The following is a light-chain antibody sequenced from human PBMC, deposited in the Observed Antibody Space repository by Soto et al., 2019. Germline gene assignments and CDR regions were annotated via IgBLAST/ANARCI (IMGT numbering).Light chain of an antibody. J-gene: IGKJ5*01. CDR1: QSVSSSS. CDR2: RAY. CDR3: QQYGSSPVT. Sequence: IVLAQYPGTLSLSLLQSATDSYRARQSVSSSSLVWYQQKPGQAPRLLIYRAYSRATGIPDRFSGSGSGTDFTLTIRRLEPEDFALYYCQQYGSSPVTFGQGTRLEIK. V-gene: IGKV3-20*01.